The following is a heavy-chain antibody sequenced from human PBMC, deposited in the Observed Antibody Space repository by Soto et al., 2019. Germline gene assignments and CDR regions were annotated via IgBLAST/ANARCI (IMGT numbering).Heavy chain of an antibody. CDR3: AREGSYSAYNFAHGIQLWSFDF. CDR2: IFSSGST. Sequence: SATLSLTCTVSGGSINTFYWSWVRQPAGEGVEWIGRIFSSGSTSFNPSLESRVAMSVDTSKNHFSLNLSSVTAADMAVYYCAREGSYSAYNFAHGIQLWSFDFWGQGALVTVSS. J-gene: IGHJ4*02. D-gene: IGHD5-12*01. V-gene: IGHV4-4*07. CDR1: GGSINTFY.